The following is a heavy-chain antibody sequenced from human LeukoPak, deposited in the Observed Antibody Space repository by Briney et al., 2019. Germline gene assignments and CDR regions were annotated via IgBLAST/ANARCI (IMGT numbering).Heavy chain of an antibody. CDR1: GGSISSSTYY. D-gene: IGHD6-13*01. Sequence: SETLSLTCTVSGGSISSSTYYWGWIRQPPGKGLEWIGSMSYSGSTYYSSSLKSRVTISVDTSNNQVSLKLSSVTAADTAVYYCARPEQQLAQSPFDYWGQGTLVTVSS. J-gene: IGHJ4*02. V-gene: IGHV4-39*01. CDR2: MSYSGST. CDR3: ARPEQQLAQSPFDY.